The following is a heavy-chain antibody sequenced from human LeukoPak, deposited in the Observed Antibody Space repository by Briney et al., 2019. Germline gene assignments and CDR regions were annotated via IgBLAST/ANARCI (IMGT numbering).Heavy chain of an antibody. V-gene: IGHV4-30-2*01. CDR1: GGSISSGSYS. D-gene: IGHD3-10*01. J-gene: IGHJ4*02. CDR3: AKVGRFGEKGLFDY. CDR2: IYHSGRT. Sequence: SQTLSLTCAVSGGSISSGSYSWGWIRQPPGKGLEWIGYIYHSGRTYYNPSLKSRVTISIDRSKNQFSLRLSSVTAADTAVYYCAKVGRFGEKGLFDYWGQGTLVTVSS.